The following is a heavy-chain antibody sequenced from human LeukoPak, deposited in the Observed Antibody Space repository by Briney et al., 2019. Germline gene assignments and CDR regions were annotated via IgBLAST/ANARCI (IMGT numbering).Heavy chain of an antibody. CDR1: GGSISNYY. V-gene: IGHV4-59*01. CDR2: IYYSGST. Sequence: SETLSLTCTVSGGSISNYYWSWLRQPPGKGLEWIGYIYYSGSTNYNPSLKSRVAISVDTSKNQFSLRLSSVTAADTAIYYCARGSGDLHYWGQGALVTVSS. D-gene: IGHD2-21*02. J-gene: IGHJ4*02. CDR3: ARGSGDLHY.